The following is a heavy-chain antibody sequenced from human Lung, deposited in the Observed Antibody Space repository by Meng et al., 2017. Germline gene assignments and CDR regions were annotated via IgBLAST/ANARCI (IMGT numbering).Heavy chain of an antibody. J-gene: IGHJ4*02. CDR2: IIDSGST. V-gene: IGHV4-34*02. D-gene: IGHD6-19*01. Sequence: QVQLKQWGAGLFKPSETLSLTCAVYGGSFSGYYWSWIRQPPGKGLEWIGEIIDSGSTNYNPSLKSRVTISVDTSKNQFSLRVTSVTAADRAVYYCVRRTYSSGWYFDYWGQGTLVTVSS. CDR3: VRRTYSSGWYFDY. CDR1: GGSFSGYY.